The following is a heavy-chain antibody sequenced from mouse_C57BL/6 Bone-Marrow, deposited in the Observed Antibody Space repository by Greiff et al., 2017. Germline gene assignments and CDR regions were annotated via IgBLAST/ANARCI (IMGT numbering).Heavy chain of an antibody. J-gene: IGHJ2*01. V-gene: IGHV1-55*01. CDR2: IYPGSGST. CDR3: ARHEDHLLWVTTSYFDY. D-gene: IGHD2-1*01. Sequence: QVQLKQPGAELVKPGASVKMSCKASGYTFTSYWITWVKQRPGQGLEWIGDIYPGSGSTNYNEKFKDKATLTADKSSSTVYMELSRLTSEDSAVYFCARHEDHLLWVTTSYFDYWGQGTTLTVSS. CDR1: GYTFTSYW.